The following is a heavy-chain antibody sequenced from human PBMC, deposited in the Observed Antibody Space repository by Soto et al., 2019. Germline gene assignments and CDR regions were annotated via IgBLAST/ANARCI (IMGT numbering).Heavy chain of an antibody. CDR3: ARYIVATKYLEY. Sequence: PGGSLRLSCAASGFTFSEHYMDWVRQAPGKGLEWVGRIKTKRKSYTTQYAASVTGRFTISRDDSRNSLYLQMESLKADDTAVYYCARYIVATKYLEYWGQGTLVTVSS. D-gene: IGHD5-12*01. V-gene: IGHV3-72*01. CDR1: GFTFSEHY. J-gene: IGHJ4*02. CDR2: IKTKRKSYTT.